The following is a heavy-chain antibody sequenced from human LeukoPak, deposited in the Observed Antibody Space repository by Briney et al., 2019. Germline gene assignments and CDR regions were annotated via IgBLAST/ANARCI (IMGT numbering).Heavy chain of an antibody. CDR3: ARLSKAGYCSSTSCSYQRYFQH. CDR1: GYSFTSYW. Sequence: GESLKISCKGSGYSFTSYWIGWVRQMPGKGLEWMGIIYPGDSDTRYSPSFQGQVTISADKSISTAYLQWSSLKASDTAMYYCARLSKAGYCSSTSCSYQRYFQHWGQGTLVTVSS. J-gene: IGHJ1*01. D-gene: IGHD2-2*01. V-gene: IGHV5-51*01. CDR2: IYPGDSDT.